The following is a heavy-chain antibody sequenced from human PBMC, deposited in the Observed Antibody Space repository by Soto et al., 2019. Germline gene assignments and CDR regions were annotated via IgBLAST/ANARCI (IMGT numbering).Heavy chain of an antibody. CDR1: GFSLNTGGAG. V-gene: IGHV2-5*01. Sequence: QITLKESGPTLVKPTQTLTLTCTFSGFSLNTGGAGVGWIRQPPGKALEWLAVIYWNDDKRYNPALKSKLTITQDASKNQVVLTMTNMDPVDTATYYCAHRGYGDYPRDNWFDPWGQGTLVTVSS. CDR3: AHRGYGDYPRDNWFDP. CDR2: IYWNDDK. J-gene: IGHJ5*02. D-gene: IGHD4-17*01.